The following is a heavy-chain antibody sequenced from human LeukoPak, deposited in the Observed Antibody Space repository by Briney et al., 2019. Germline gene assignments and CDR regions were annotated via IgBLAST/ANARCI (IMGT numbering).Heavy chain of an antibody. CDR2: INHSGST. D-gene: IGHD6-6*01. Sequence: PGGSLRLSCAASGFTFSSYWMSWIRQPPGKGLEWIGEINHSGSTNYNPSLKSRVTISVDTSKNQFSLKLSSVTAADTAVYYCARAGIAARGGWFDPWGQGTLVTVSS. CDR3: ARAGIAARGGWFDP. CDR1: GFTFSSYW. V-gene: IGHV4-34*01. J-gene: IGHJ5*02.